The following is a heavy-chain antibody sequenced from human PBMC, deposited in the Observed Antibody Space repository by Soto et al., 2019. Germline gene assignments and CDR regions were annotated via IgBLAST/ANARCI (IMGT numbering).Heavy chain of an antibody. D-gene: IGHD2-8*02. CDR3: ARELGAYVDFPYGMDV. CDR2: IYYSGST. CDR1: GGSISSGGYY. J-gene: IGHJ6*04. Sequence: PSETLSLTCTVSGGSISSGGYYWSWIRQHPGKGLEWIGYIYYSGSTYYNPSLKSRVTISVDTSKNQFSLKLSSVTAADTAVYYCARELGAYVDFPYGMDVWGKGTXVTVSS. V-gene: IGHV4-31*03.